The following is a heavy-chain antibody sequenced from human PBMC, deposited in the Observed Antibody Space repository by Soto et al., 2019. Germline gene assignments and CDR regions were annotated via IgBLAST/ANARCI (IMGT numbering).Heavy chain of an antibody. CDR3: ARQGQLVRGFDY. Sequence: PSETLSLTCTVSGGSISSSSYYWGWIRQPPGKGLEWIGSIYYSGSTYYSPSLKSRVTISVDTSKNQFSLKLSSVTAADTAVYYCARQGQLVRGFDYWGQGTLVTVSS. CDR2: IYYSGST. D-gene: IGHD6-13*01. J-gene: IGHJ4*02. V-gene: IGHV4-39*01. CDR1: GGSISSSSYY.